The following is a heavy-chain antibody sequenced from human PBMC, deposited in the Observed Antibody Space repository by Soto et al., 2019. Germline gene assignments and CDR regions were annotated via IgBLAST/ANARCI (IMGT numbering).Heavy chain of an antibody. J-gene: IGHJ4*02. D-gene: IGHD4-17*01. CDR2: IVNRANTYTT. Sequence: GGSLRLSCAASGFTLSDHHMDWVRQAPGKGLEWVGRIVNRANTYTTEYAASVKGRFTMSRDDSMHSVYLQINNLKTEDTAVYYCARIPRRGDYEQVDYWGQGTLVTVSS. CDR3: ARIPRRGDYEQVDY. V-gene: IGHV3-72*01. CDR1: GFTLSDHH.